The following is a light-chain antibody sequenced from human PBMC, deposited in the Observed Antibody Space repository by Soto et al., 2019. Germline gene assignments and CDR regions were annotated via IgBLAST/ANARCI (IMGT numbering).Light chain of an antibody. Sequence: DIQMTQSPSSLSASVGDRVTITCRASQSISSHLNWYQQKPGKAPKLLICAASTLLSGVPSRFSGSGSGTDFTLTISSLHPEDFATYSCQHSHSAPLTFGGGTKVEIK. J-gene: IGKJ4*01. V-gene: IGKV1-39*01. CDR3: QHSHSAPLT. CDR2: AAS. CDR1: QSISSH.